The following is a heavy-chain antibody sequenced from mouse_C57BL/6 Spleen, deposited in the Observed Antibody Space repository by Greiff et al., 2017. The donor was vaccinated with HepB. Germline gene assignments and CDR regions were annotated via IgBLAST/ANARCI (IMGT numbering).Heavy chain of an antibody. J-gene: IGHJ4*01. CDR2: IDPEDGET. CDR3: AREDGSSFYAMDY. D-gene: IGHD1-1*01. Sequence: EVKLQESGAELVKPGASVKLSCTASGFNIKDYYMHWVKQRTEQGLEWIGRIDPEDGETKYAPKFQGKATITADTSSNTAYLQLSSLTSEDTDDYYCAREDGSSFYAMDYWGQGTSVTVSS. V-gene: IGHV14-2*01. CDR1: GFNIKDYY.